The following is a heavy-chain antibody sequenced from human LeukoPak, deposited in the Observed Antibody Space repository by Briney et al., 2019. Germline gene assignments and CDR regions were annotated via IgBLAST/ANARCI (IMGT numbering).Heavy chain of an antibody. D-gene: IGHD3-22*01. V-gene: IGHV3-48*03. J-gene: IGHJ3*02. Sequence: GGSLRLSCAASGFTFSSYEMNWVRQAPGKGLEWVSYISSSGSTIYYADSVKGRFTISRDNAKNSLYLQMNSLRAEDTAVYYCARAYSSGGDAFDIWGQGTMVTVSS. CDR2: ISSSGSTI. CDR1: GFTFSSYE. CDR3: ARAYSSGGDAFDI.